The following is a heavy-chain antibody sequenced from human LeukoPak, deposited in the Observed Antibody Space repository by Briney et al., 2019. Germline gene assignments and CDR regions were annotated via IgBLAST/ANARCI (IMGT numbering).Heavy chain of an antibody. CDR1: GYTFTSYG. D-gene: IGHD6-13*01. CDR3: ARGGQQLCDY. J-gene: IGHJ4*02. Sequence: ASVKVSCKASGYTFTSYGISWVRQAPGQGLEWMGIINPSGGSTSYAQKFQGRVTMTRDTSTSTVYMELSSLRSEDTAVYYCARGGQQLCDYWGQGTLVTVSS. V-gene: IGHV1-46*01. CDR2: INPSGGST.